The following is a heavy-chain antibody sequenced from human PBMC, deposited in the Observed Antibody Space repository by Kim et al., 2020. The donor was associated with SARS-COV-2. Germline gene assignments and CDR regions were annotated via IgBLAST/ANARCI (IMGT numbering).Heavy chain of an antibody. CDR1: GFTFSSYA. CDR3: ARGTYYYGSGSYCHFDY. D-gene: IGHD3-10*01. V-gene: IGHV3-23*01. CDR2: ISTGVTNT. J-gene: IGHJ4*02. Sequence: GGSLRLSCAASGFTFSSYAMSWVRQAPGKGLEWVSAISTGVTNTYYADSVKGRFTISRDNSENTLYLQMNSLRAEDTAVYYCARGTYYYGSGSYCHFDYWGRGTLVTVSS.